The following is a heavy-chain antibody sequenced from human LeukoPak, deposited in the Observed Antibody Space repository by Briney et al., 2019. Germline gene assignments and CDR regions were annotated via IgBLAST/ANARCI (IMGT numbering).Heavy chain of an antibody. V-gene: IGHV4-4*07. J-gene: IGHJ4*02. Sequence: SETLSLTCTVSGGSFSTYYWSWIRQPAGKGLEWIGHIYTTGTTDYNPSLKSRVTMSIDTSKNQFSLKLNSVTAADTAIYYCARDAKYYYGSRTFFFFEYWGQGTPLSVSS. CDR2: IYTTGTT. CDR1: GGSFSTYY. D-gene: IGHD3-10*01. CDR3: ARDAKYYYGSRTFFFFEY.